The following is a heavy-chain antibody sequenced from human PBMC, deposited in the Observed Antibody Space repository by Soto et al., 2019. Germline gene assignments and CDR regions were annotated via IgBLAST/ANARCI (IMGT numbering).Heavy chain of an antibody. CDR1: GGTFSSYT. D-gene: IGHD2-2*01. CDR2: IIPILGIA. Sequence: QVQLVQSGAAVKKPGSSVKVSCKASGGTFSSYTISWVRQAPGQGLEWMGRIIPILGIANYAQKFQGRVTITADKSTSTAYMELSSLRSEDTAVYYCARDLRCSSTSCYGLDYWGQGTLVTVSS. J-gene: IGHJ4*02. V-gene: IGHV1-69*08. CDR3: ARDLRCSSTSCYGLDY.